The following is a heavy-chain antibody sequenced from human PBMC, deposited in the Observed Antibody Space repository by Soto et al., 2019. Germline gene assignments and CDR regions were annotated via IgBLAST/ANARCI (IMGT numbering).Heavy chain of an antibody. CDR1: GFTFSTDS. J-gene: IGHJ4*02. Sequence: EVQLVESGGGLVQPGGSLRLSCVASGFTFSTDSMNWVRQAPGKGLEWVAHISTSGTTRYYADSVKGRFTISRDNAKTSLYLQMDSLRNEDTAVYYCARFFGSGFDYRGQGTLVTVSS. CDR2: ISTSGTTR. V-gene: IGHV3-48*02. D-gene: IGHD6-19*01. CDR3: ARFFGSGFDY.